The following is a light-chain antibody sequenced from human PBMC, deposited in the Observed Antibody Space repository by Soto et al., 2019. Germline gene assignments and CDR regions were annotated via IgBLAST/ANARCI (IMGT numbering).Light chain of an antibody. V-gene: IGLV2-14*01. CDR1: SSDVGGYNY. Sequence: QSALTQPASVSGSPGQSITISCTGTSSDVGGYNYVSWYQQYPGKAPKLMIYDVSNRAAGVSNRFSGSKSGNTASLTISGLQAEDEADYYCNTYTSSRPYVFGTGTKLTVL. CDR2: DVS. CDR3: NTYTSSRPYV. J-gene: IGLJ1*01.